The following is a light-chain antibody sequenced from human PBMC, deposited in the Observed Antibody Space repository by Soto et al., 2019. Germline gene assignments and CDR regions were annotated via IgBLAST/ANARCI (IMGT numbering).Light chain of an antibody. V-gene: IGLV2-14*01. CDR2: EDS. CDR1: SSDVGAYNY. CDR3: SSYTSSSTYV. J-gene: IGLJ1*01. Sequence: QSALTQPSSVSGSPGQSITISCTGTSSDVGAYNYVSWYQQHPGKAPKLMIYEDSNRPSGVSNRYSGSKSGNTASLIISGHQAEDEADYYCSSYTSSSTYVFGTGTKLTVL.